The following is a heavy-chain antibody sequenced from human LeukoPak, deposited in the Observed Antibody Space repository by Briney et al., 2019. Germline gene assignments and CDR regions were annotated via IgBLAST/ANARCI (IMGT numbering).Heavy chain of an antibody. J-gene: IGHJ4*02. V-gene: IGHV4-59*13. D-gene: IGHD6-19*01. CDR1: GGSISSYY. Sequence: SETLSLTCTVSGGSISSYYWSWIRQPPGEGLEWIGHIHYSGSTNHHHNPSLNSRVTISVDTSKNQFSLQLSSVTAADAAVYYCARTDSSGWYVFDYWGQGTLVTVSS. CDR3: ARTDSSGWYVFDY. CDR2: IHYSGST.